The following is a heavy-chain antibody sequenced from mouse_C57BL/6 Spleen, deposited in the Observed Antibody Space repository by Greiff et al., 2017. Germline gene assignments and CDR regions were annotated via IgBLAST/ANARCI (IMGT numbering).Heavy chain of an antibody. Sequence: EVKLVESGGGLVQPKGSLKLSCAASGFSFNTYAMNWVRQAPGKGLEWVARIRSKSNNYATYYADSVKDRFTISRDDSESMLYLQMNNLKTEDTAMYYCVRHGVYYYAMDYWGQGTSVTVSS. CDR1: GFSFNTYA. CDR3: VRHGVYYYAMDY. J-gene: IGHJ4*01. CDR2: IRSKSNNYAT. V-gene: IGHV10-1*01.